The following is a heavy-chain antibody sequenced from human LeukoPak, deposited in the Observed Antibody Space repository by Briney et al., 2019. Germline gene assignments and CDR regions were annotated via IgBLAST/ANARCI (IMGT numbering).Heavy chain of an antibody. Sequence: SETLSLTCAVYGGSFSGYYWSWIRQPPGKGLEWIGEINHSGSTNYNPSLKSRVTISVDTSKNQFSLKLSSVTAADTAVYYCARDIGYCSGGSCSSGYFDYWGQGTLVTVSS. CDR2: INHSGST. J-gene: IGHJ4*02. CDR1: GGSFSGYY. CDR3: ARDIGYCSGGSCSSGYFDY. V-gene: IGHV4-34*01. D-gene: IGHD2-15*01.